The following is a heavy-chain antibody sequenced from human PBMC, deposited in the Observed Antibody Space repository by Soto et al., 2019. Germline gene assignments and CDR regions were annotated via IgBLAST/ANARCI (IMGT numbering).Heavy chain of an antibody. CDR1: GGSISSYY. Sequence: PSETLSLTCTVSGGSISSYYWSWIRQPPGKGLEWIGYIYYSGSTNYNPSLKSRVTISVDTSKNQFSLKLSSVTAADTAVYYCARNNGRENYYDSTGYSSYFDYWGQGTLVTVS. D-gene: IGHD3-22*01. J-gene: IGHJ4*02. CDR3: ARNNGRENYYDSTGYSSYFDY. V-gene: IGHV4-59*01. CDR2: IYYSGST.